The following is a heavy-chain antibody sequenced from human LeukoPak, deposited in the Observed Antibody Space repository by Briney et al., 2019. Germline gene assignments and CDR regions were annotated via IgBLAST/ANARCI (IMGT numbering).Heavy chain of an antibody. Sequence: GGSLRLSCAASGFTFSSYSMNWVRQAPGKGLEWVSSISSSSSYIYYADSVKGRFTISRDNAKNSLYLQMNSLRAEDTAVYYCARDKIDYDSSGYIDALDIWGQGTMVTVSS. V-gene: IGHV3-21*01. CDR1: GFTFSSYS. CDR3: ARDKIDYDSSGYIDALDI. CDR2: ISSSSSYI. J-gene: IGHJ3*02. D-gene: IGHD3-22*01.